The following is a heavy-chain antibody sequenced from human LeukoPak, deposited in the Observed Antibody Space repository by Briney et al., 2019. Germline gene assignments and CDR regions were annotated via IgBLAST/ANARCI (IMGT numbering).Heavy chain of an antibody. J-gene: IGHJ4*02. CDR1: GLNVMNYE. V-gene: IGHV3-23*01. CDR3: ATDPQHDGDF. CDR2: INDDGKNT. D-gene: IGHD1-1*01. Sequence: PGGSLRLSSGASGLNVMNYEMAWFRQPPGKGLEWVSTINDDGKNTHYAESVKGRFTISRDIFKNTLLLEMNSLRAEDTAVYFCATDPQHDGDFWGQGTLVTVSS.